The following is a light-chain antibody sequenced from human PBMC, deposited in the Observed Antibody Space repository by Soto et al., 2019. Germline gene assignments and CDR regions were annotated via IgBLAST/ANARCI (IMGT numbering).Light chain of an antibody. V-gene: IGLV2-8*01. CDR1: SSDVGGHDL. CDR2: EVT. J-gene: IGLJ1*01. Sequence: QSALTQPPSASGSPGQSVTISCTGTSSDVGGHDLVSWYQQHPGKAPTLIIYEVTKRPSGVPDRFSGSKSANSASLTVSGLQAEDEADYYYSLYGGNKLRDVVGAGTKINVL. CDR3: SLYGGNKLRDV.